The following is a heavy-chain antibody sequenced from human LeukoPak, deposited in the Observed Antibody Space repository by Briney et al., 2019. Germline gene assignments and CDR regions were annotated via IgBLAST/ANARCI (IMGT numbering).Heavy chain of an antibody. CDR1: GFTFSTYA. CDR2: ISGGSTST. D-gene: IGHD2-2*03. Sequence: SGGSLRLSCAATGFTFSTYAMSWVRQAPGKGLEWVSGISGGSTSTYYADSVKGRFTISRDNSKNTLYLQMNSLRAEDTAVYYCARVDDLDAFDIWGQGTMVTVSS. V-gene: IGHV3-23*01. CDR3: ARVDDLDAFDI. J-gene: IGHJ3*02.